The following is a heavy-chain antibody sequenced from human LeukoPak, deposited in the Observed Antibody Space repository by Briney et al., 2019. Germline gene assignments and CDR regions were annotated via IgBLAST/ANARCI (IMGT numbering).Heavy chain of an antibody. Sequence: PGGSLRLSCAASEFTFSSYEMNWVRQAPGKGLEWVSYISSSGITKYYADSGKGRFTISRDNAKNSLYLQMNSLRAEDMAIYYCTRAAVAGGPFDYWGQGTLVTVSS. CDR3: TRAAVAGGPFDY. V-gene: IGHV3-48*03. D-gene: IGHD6-19*01. CDR1: EFTFSSYE. J-gene: IGHJ4*02. CDR2: ISSSGITK.